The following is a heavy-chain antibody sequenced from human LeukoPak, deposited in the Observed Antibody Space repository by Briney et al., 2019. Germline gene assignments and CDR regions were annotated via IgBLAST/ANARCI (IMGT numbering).Heavy chain of an antibody. CDR2: IIPIFGTT. Sequence: SVKVSCKASGGTFSSYAISWVRQAPGQGLEWMGGIIPIFGTTNYAQKFQGRVTITADKSTSTACMELSSLRSEDTAVYYCATSAILRYFDWLLSNWGQGTLVTVSS. J-gene: IGHJ4*02. CDR1: GGTFSSYA. D-gene: IGHD3-9*01. V-gene: IGHV1-69*06. CDR3: ATSAILRYFDWLLSN.